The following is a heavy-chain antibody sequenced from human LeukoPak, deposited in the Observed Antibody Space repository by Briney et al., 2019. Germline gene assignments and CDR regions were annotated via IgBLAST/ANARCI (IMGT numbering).Heavy chain of an antibody. CDR1: GYSISSGYY. D-gene: IGHD2-2*01. Sequence: SETLSLTCAVSGYSISSGYYWGWIRQPPGKGLEWIGSIYHSGSTYYNPSLKSRVTISVDTPKNQFSLKLSSVTAADTAVYYCARQFYCSSTSCPNWFDPWGQGTLVTVSS. CDR2: IYHSGST. V-gene: IGHV4-38-2*01. J-gene: IGHJ5*02. CDR3: ARQFYCSSTSCPNWFDP.